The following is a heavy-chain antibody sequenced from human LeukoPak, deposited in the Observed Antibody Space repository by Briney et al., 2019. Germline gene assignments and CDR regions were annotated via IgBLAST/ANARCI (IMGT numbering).Heavy chain of an antibody. CDR2: IYYSGST. CDR3: ARGPTVFYFDY. D-gene: IGHD4-17*01. Sequence: PSETLSLTCTVSGGSISSYYWSWIRQPPGKGLERIGYIYYSGSTNYNPSLKSQVTISVDTSKNQFSLKLSSVTAADTAVYYCARGPTVFYFDYWGQGTLVTVSS. V-gene: IGHV4-59*01. J-gene: IGHJ4*02. CDR1: GGSISSYY.